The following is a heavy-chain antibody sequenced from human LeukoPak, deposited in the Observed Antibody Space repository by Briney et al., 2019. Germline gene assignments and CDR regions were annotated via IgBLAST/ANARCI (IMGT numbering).Heavy chain of an antibody. CDR1: GYTFTSYA. D-gene: IGHD5-24*01. CDR3: ARGVIEMATISISADY. CDR2: INTNTGNP. V-gene: IGHV7-4-1*02. J-gene: IGHJ4*02. Sequence: ASVKVSCKASGYTFTSYAMNWARQAPGQGLEWMGWINTNTGNPTYAQGFTGRFVFSLDTSVSTAYLQISSLKAEDTAVYYCARGVIEMATISISADYWGQGTLVTVSS.